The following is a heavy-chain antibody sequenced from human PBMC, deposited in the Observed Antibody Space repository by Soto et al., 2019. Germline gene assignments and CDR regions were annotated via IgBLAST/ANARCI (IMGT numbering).Heavy chain of an antibody. CDR3: ARNEGMYYYDSRGPGMDV. CDR2: ISAYNGNT. V-gene: IGHV1-18*01. CDR1: GYTFTSYG. Sequence: GESLKISCKGSGYTFTSYGISWVRQAPGQGLEWMGWISAYNGNTNFAQKLQGRLTMTTDTSTTTAYMELRSLRSDDTAVYYCARNEGMYYYDSRGPGMDVWGQGTTVTVSS. J-gene: IGHJ6*02. D-gene: IGHD3-22*01.